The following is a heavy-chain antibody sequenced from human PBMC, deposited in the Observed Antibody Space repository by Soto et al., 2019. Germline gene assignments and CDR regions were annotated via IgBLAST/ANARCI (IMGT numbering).Heavy chain of an antibody. CDR1: GFTFSDHY. V-gene: IGHV3-72*01. Sequence: EVQLVESGGGLVQPGGSLRLSCAASGFTFSDHYMDWVRQAPGKGLEWVGRIRNKANSYSTQYAASVKGRFTISRDDSKTSLSPQTNSPKTDDTAVYYSTRVRIYADESGRPFDIWCQGTVVTVPS. CDR2: IRNKANSYST. J-gene: IGHJ3*02. CDR3: TRVRIYADESGRPFDI. D-gene: IGHD2-8*01.